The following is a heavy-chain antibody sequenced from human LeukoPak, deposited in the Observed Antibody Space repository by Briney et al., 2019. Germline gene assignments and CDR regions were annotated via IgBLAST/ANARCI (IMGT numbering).Heavy chain of an antibody. J-gene: IGHJ4*02. CDR3: ARDHRASFGPLPGY. CDR2: IYYSGST. V-gene: IGHV4-59*01. D-gene: IGHD3-10*01. CDR1: GGSISSYY. Sequence: PSETLSLTCTVSGGSISSYYWSWIRQPPGKGLEWIGYIYYSGSTNYNPSLKSRVTISVDTSKNQFSLKLSSVTAADTAVYYCARDHRASFGPLPGYWGQGTLVTVSS.